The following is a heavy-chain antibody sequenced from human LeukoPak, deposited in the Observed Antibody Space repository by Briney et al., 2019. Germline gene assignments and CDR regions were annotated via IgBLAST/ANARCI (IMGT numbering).Heavy chain of an antibody. J-gene: IGHJ4*02. CDR2: IYYSGST. CDR1: GGSISSSSYY. D-gene: IGHD2-21*02. CDR3: ARHEVLHIVVVTAIRPFDY. V-gene: IGHV4-39*01. Sequence: PSETLSLTCTVSGGSISSSSYYWGWIRQPPGKGLEWIGSIYYSGSTYYNPSLKSRVTISVDTSKNQFSLKLSSVTAADTAVYYCARHEVLHIVVVTAIRPFDYWGQGTLVTVSS.